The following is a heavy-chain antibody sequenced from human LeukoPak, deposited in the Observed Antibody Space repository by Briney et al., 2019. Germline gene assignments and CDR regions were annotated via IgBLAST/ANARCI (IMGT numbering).Heavy chain of an antibody. CDR1: GYTFTRYS. J-gene: IGHJ5*02. Sequence: GASVKVSCMASGYTFTRYSMHWVRQAPGQGLEWMGRINPNSGGTNYAQKFQGRVTMTRDTSIGTAYMELSSLRSDDTAVYYCARDRLAAGGSGAWGQGTLVTVSS. CDR2: INPNSGGT. V-gene: IGHV1-2*06. CDR3: ARDRLAAGGSGA. D-gene: IGHD6-13*01.